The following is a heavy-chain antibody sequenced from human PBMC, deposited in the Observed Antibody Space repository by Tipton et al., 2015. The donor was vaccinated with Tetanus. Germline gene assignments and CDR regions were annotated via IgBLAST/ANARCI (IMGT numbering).Heavy chain of an antibody. J-gene: IGHJ4*02. D-gene: IGHD3-10*01. Sequence: LACTVSGGSISSGGYYWTWIRQHPGKGLEWIGDIYFSGSTYYNPSLKSRVTISVDTSKNQFSVNLNSVTAADTAVYYCARDQARGGRGWNYFDYWGQGALVTVSS. CDR1: GGSISSGGYY. V-gene: IGHV4-31*03. CDR3: ARDQARGGRGWNYFDY. CDR2: IYFSGST.